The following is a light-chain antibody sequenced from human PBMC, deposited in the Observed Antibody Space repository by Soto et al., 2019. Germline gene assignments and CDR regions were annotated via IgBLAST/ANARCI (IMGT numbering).Light chain of an antibody. CDR3: SSYTTRSTYVV. V-gene: IGLV1-40*01. CDR1: SSNIGAGYD. Sequence: QSVLTQPPSVSGAPGQRVTISCTGSSSNIGAGYDVHWYQQLPGTAPKLLIYVNTNRPSGVPDRFSGSKSGTSASLAITGLQAEDEADYYCSSYTTRSTYVVLGGGTKVTVL. CDR2: VNT. J-gene: IGLJ2*01.